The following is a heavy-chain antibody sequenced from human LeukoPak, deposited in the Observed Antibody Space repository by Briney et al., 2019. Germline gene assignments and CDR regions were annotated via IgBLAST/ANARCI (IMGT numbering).Heavy chain of an antibody. V-gene: IGHV5-51*01. CDR2: IYPGDSDT. J-gene: IGHJ5*02. Sequence: GESLKIPCKGSGYSFTSYWIGWVRQMPGKGLEWMGIIYPGDSDTRSSPSFQGQAPISADKSISTAYLQWSSLKASDTAMYYCARHVATTDNWFDPWGQGTLVTVSS. CDR1: GYSFTSYW. D-gene: IGHD5-12*01. CDR3: ARHVATTDNWFDP.